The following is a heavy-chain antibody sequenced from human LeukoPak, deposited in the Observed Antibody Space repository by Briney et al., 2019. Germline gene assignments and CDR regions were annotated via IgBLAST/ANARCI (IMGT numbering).Heavy chain of an antibody. J-gene: IGHJ4*02. V-gene: IGHV4-34*01. Sequence: SETLSLTCAVSGGSFSGYYWSWIRQPPGKGLEWIGEINHSGSTNYNPSLKSRVTISVDTSKNQFSLKLSSVTAADTAVYYCARPPKDYWGQGTLVTVSS. CDR3: ARPPKDY. CDR2: INHSGST. CDR1: GGSFSGYY.